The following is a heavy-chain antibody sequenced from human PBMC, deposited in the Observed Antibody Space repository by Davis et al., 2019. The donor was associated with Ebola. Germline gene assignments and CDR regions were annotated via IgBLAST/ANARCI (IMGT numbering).Heavy chain of an antibody. CDR2: INPNSGGT. D-gene: IGHD6-6*01. CDR1: GYTFTAYS. V-gene: IGHV1-2*06. J-gene: IGHJ4*02. Sequence: ASVKVSCKASGYTFTAYSILWVRQAPGQGLEWMGRINPNSGGTNYAQKLQGRVTMTTDTSTSTAYMELRSLRSDDTAVYYCARDSRIAARPGMGYWGQGTLVTVSS. CDR3: ARDSRIAARPGMGY.